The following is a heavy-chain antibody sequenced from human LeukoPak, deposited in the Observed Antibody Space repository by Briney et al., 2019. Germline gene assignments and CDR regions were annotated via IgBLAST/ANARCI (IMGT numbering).Heavy chain of an antibody. CDR1: GVSISSYY. CDR2: IYYSGST. D-gene: IGHD3-22*01. CDR3: ARDPTPYDSSGYYGFPSS. V-gene: IGHV4-59*01. Sequence: PETLSLTCTVSGVSISSYYWSWIRQPPGKGLEWIGYIYYSGSTNYNPSLKSRVTISVDTSKNQFSLKLSSVTAADTAVYYCARDPTPYDSSGYYGFPSSWGQGTLVTVSS. J-gene: IGHJ4*02.